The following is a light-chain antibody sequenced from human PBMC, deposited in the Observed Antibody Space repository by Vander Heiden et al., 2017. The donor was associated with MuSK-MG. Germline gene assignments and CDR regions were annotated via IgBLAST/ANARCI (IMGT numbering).Light chain of an antibody. CDR1: QSVLYSSNNKNY. CDR2: WAS. CDR3: QQYDSTPRYI. V-gene: IGKV4-1*01. J-gene: IGKJ2*01. Sequence: DIVMTQSPDSLAVSLGERATINCKSSQSVLYSSNNKNYLAWYQQKPGQPPKLLIYWASTREAGVPDRFSGSGSGTDFTLTISSRQAEDVAVYYCQQYDSTPRYIFGQGTKLEIK.